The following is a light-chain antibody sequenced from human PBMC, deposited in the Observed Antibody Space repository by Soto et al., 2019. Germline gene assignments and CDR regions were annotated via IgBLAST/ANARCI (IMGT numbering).Light chain of an antibody. CDR2: GAS. Sequence: EIVLTQSPGTLSLSPGERATLSCRASQSVSSSYLAWYQQKPGQPPRLLIYGASSRATGIPDRFSGSGSGTDFTLTISRLEPEDFAVYYCQQYGSSPFTFGQATRLEIK. CDR1: QSVSSSY. J-gene: IGKJ5*01. V-gene: IGKV3-20*01. CDR3: QQYGSSPFT.